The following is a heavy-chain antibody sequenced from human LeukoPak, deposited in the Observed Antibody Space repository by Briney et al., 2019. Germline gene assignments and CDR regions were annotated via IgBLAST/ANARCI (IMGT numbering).Heavy chain of an antibody. CDR2: IYYSGNA. J-gene: IGHJ6*04. CDR1: GGSITRSNYY. CDR3: ARRESGTMMDV. Sequence: PSETLSLTCTVSGGSITRSNYYWVWLRQPPGKGLEWLGTIYYSGNAYYNPSLKSRLTISVDPSNNQFFLRLSSVTATDTAVYYCARRESGTMMDVWGKGTTVTISS. V-gene: IGHV4-39*01. D-gene: IGHD3-10*01.